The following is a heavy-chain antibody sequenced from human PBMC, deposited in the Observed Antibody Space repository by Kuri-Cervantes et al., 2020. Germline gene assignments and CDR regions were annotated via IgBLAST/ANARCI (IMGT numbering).Heavy chain of an antibody. J-gene: IGHJ4*02. CDR3: ARAAEWESSDF. D-gene: IGHD1-26*01. Sequence: GGSLRLSCAASGFSFSSYTMHWVRQAPGKGLEWVAAISYGARNIYEADSVKGRFTISRDNSKSSLYLEMNSLRAEDTAVYYCARAAEWESSDFWGQGTLVTVSS. CDR1: GFSFSSYT. V-gene: IGHV3-30*03. CDR2: ISYGARNI.